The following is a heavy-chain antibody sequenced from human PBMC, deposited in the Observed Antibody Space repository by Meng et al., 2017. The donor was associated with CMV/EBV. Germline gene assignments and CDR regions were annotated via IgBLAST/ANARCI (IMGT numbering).Heavy chain of an antibody. CDR1: GYSISSGYY. J-gene: IGHJ4*02. D-gene: IGHD2-2*01. Sequence: SETLSLTCTVSGYSISSGYYWGWIRQPPGKGLEWIGSIYHSGTIYHSESTYYNPSLKSRVTISVDTSKNQFSLKLSSVTAADTAVYYYARECSSTSCYLYWGQGTLVTVSS. CDR2: IYHSGTIYHSEST. CDR3: ARECSSTSCYLY. V-gene: IGHV4-38-2*02.